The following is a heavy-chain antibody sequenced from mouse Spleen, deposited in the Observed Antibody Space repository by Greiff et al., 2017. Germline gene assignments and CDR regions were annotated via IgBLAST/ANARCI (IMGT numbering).Heavy chain of an antibody. V-gene: IGHV1-20*01. CDR3: ASNYGSSPYYFDY. CDR2: INPYNGDT. Sequence: EVQRVESGPELVKPGDSVKISCKASGYSFTGYFMNWVMPSHGKSLEWIGRINPYNGDTFYNQKFKGKATLTVDKSSSTAHMELRSLTSEDSAVYYCASNYGSSPYYFDYWGQGTTLTVSS. CDR1: GYSFTGYF. J-gene: IGHJ2*01. D-gene: IGHD1-1*01.